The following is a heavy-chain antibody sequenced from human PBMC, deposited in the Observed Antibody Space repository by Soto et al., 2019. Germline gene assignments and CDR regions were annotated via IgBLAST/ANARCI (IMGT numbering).Heavy chain of an antibody. CDR2: IYYSGST. Sequence: QLQLQESGPGLVKPSETLSLTCTVSGGSISSSSYYWGWIRQPPGKGLEWIGSIYYSGSTYYNPSLKSRVTISVDTSKNQFSLKLSSVTAADTAVYYCARTTGIAAAGTFDYWGQGTLVTVSS. D-gene: IGHD6-13*01. V-gene: IGHV4-39*01. CDR3: ARTTGIAAAGTFDY. J-gene: IGHJ4*02. CDR1: GGSISSSSYY.